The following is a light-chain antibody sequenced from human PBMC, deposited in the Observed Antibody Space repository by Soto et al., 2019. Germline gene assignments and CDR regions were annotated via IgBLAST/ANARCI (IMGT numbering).Light chain of an antibody. CDR3: QQYKNWPTWT. Sequence: EIVLTQSPGTLSLSPGERATLSCRASQSVSSTYLAWYQQKPGQAPGLLLYGASNRASGIPDRFAGSGSGTDFTLTISRLEPEDFAVYYCQQYKNWPTWTFGQGTKVDI. J-gene: IGKJ1*01. CDR2: GAS. CDR1: QSVSSTY. V-gene: IGKV3-20*01.